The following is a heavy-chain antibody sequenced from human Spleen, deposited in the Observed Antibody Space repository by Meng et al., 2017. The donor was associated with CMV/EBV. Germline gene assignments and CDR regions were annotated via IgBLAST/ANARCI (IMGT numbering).Heavy chain of an antibody. Sequence: GGSLRLSCTASGFTFSDYYMSWIRQAPGKGLEWISYISSSDSTIYYADSVRGRFTISRDNAKNSLYLQMNSLRAEDTAVYYCARLLGYCSSTSCYTEDYFDYWGQGTLVTVSS. J-gene: IGHJ4*02. CDR1: GFTFSDYY. CDR3: ARLLGYCSSTSCYTEDYFDY. D-gene: IGHD2-2*02. CDR2: ISSSDSTI. V-gene: IGHV3-11*04.